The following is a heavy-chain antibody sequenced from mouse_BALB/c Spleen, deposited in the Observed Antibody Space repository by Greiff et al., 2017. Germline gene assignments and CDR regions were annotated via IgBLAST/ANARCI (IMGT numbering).Heavy chain of an antibody. V-gene: IGHV1-69*01. D-gene: IGHD1-2*01. CDR1: GYTFTDYW. CDR2: IDTSDSYT. CDR3: ARRYYGYDYFDY. Sequence: QVQLQQPGAELVMPGASVKMSCKASGYTFTDYWMHWVKQRPGQGLEWIGAIDTSDSYTSYNQKFKGKATLTVDESSSTAYMQLSSLTSEDSAVYYCARRYYGYDYFDYWGQGTTLTVSS. J-gene: IGHJ2*01.